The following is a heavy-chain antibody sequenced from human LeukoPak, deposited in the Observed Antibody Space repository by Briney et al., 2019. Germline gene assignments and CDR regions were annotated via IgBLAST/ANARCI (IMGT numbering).Heavy chain of an antibody. CDR2: IYDSGIT. D-gene: IGHD3-22*01. CDR3: AGSYYYDSSGLNAFDI. J-gene: IGHJ3*02. Sequence: SETLSLTCTVSGGSITSYYWSWIRQPPGKGLEWLGYIYDSGITNYNPSLKSRVTISVDTSKDQFSLKLNSVTAADTAVYYCAGSYYYDSSGLNAFDIWGQGAMVTVSS. CDR1: GGSITSYY. V-gene: IGHV4-59*01.